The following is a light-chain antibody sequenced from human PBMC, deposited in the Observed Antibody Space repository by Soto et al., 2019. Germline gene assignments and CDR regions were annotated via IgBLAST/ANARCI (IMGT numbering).Light chain of an antibody. CDR2: KAS. CDR3: QQRSNWPLLT. J-gene: IGKJ4*01. Sequence: DIQMTQSPSSLSASVGDRVSITCRASQSISSYLNWYQQKPGKAPKLLIYKASDLDVGVPSRFAGSGSGTEFTLTISSLEPEDFAVYYCQQRSNWPLLTFGGGTKVDI. V-gene: IGKV1-39*01. CDR1: QSISSY.